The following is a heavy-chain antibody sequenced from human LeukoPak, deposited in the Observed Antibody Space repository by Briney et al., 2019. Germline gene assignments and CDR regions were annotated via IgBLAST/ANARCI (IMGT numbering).Heavy chain of an antibody. CDR1: SASISSSPYY. Sequence: SETLSLTCTVSSASISSSPYYWGWIRQSPGKGLEWIGSISYSGTTYYNPSLKSRVTISVDTSKNQFSLKLNSVTAADTAVYYCAANSADYNTLGSSYKVWGQGTLVTVSS. CDR3: AANSADYNTLGSSYKV. D-gene: IGHD3-10*01. CDR2: ISYSGTT. V-gene: IGHV4-39*01. J-gene: IGHJ4*02.